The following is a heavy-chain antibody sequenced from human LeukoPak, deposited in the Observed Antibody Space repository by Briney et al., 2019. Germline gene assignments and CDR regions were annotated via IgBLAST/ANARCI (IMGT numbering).Heavy chain of an antibody. CDR1: GFTFSSYA. Sequence: GGSLRLSCAASGFTFSSYAMSWVRRAPGKGLEWVSAISGSGGSTYYADSVKGRFTISRDNSKNTLYLQMNSLRAEDTAVYYCAKDLGYCSGGSCYTWGQGTLVTVSS. J-gene: IGHJ5*02. V-gene: IGHV3-23*01. CDR2: ISGSGGST. CDR3: AKDLGYCSGGSCYT. D-gene: IGHD2-15*01.